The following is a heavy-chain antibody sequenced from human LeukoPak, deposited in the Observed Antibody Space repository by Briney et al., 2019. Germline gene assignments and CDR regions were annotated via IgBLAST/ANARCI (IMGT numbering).Heavy chain of an antibody. V-gene: IGHV3-9*01. J-gene: IGHJ2*01. Sequence: GRSLRLSCAASGFTFDDYAMHWVRQAPGKGLEWVSGISWNSGSIGYAGSVKGRFTISRDNAKNSLYLQMNSLRAEDTALYYCAKDIYGDHSAFDLWGRGTLVTVSS. CDR3: AKDIYGDHSAFDL. CDR1: GFTFDDYA. D-gene: IGHD4-17*01. CDR2: ISWNSGSI.